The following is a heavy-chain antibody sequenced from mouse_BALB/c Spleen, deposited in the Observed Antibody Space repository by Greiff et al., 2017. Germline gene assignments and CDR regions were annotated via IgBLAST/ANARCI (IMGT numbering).Heavy chain of an antibody. CDR3: ARGDFSY. CDR2: IDPENGNT. V-gene: IGHV14-1*02. CDR1: GFNIKDYY. D-gene: IGHD3-3*01. Sequence: EVKLMESGAELVRPGALVKLSCKASGFNIKDYYMHWVKQRPEQGLEWIGWIDPENGNTIYDPKFQGKASITADTSSNTAYLQLSSLTSEDTAVYYCARGDFSYWGQGTLVTVSA. J-gene: IGHJ3*01.